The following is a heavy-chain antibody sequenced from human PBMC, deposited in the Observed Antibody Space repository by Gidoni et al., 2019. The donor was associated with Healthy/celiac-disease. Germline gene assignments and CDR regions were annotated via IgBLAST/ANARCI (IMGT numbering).Heavy chain of an antibody. J-gene: IGHJ4*02. CDR2: IYYSGST. Sequence: QLQLQESGPGLVKPSETLSLTCPVSGGSISSSSYYWGWIRQPPGKGLEWIGSIYYSGSTYYNPSLKSRVTISVDTSKNQFSLKLSSVTAADTAVYYCATDCSSTSCQFFDYWGQGTLVTVSS. D-gene: IGHD2-2*01. V-gene: IGHV4-39*01. CDR3: ATDCSSTSCQFFDY. CDR1: GGSISSSSYY.